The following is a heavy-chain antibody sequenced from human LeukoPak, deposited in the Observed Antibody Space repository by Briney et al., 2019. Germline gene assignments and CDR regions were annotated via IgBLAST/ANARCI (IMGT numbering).Heavy chain of an antibody. V-gene: IGHV1-18*01. J-gene: IGHJ6*03. Sequence: ASVKVSCKASGYTFTKYAISWVRQAAGQGLEWMGWISPYNGDTNYPHKLQGRVTMTADTSTSTASMELRSLRSDDTAVYYCAREESQEVTYYDVLTGETSNSYYYYYMDVWGKGTTVTVSS. CDR1: GYTFTKYA. D-gene: IGHD3-9*01. CDR3: AREESQEVTYYDVLTGETSNSYYYYYMDV. CDR2: ISPYNGDT.